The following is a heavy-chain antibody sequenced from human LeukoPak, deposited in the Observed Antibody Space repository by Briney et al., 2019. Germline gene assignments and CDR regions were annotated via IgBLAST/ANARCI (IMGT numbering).Heavy chain of an antibody. J-gene: IGHJ3*02. Sequence: SETLSLTCTVSGGSISSYYWSWIRQPAGKGLEWIGRIYTSGSTNYNPSLNIRVTMSVDTSKNQFSLNLTSVTAADTAVFYCARENGDYYRAFDIWGQGTMVTVSS. CDR3: ARENGDYYRAFDI. CDR2: IYTSGST. D-gene: IGHD4-17*01. V-gene: IGHV4-4*07. CDR1: GGSISSYY.